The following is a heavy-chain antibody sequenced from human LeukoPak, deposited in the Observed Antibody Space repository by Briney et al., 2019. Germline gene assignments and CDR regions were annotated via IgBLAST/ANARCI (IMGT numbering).Heavy chain of an antibody. V-gene: IGHV3-74*01. J-gene: IGHJ4*02. CDR1: GFTFSSYW. CDR3: ARDGGVRGVFDY. CDR2: IDTDGSST. Sequence: GGSLRLSCAASGFTFSSYWMHWVRQAPGKGLVWVSRIDTDGSSTSYADSVKGRFTISRDNAKNTLYLQMNSLRAEDTAVYYCARDGGVRGVFDYWGQGTLVTVSS. D-gene: IGHD3-10*01.